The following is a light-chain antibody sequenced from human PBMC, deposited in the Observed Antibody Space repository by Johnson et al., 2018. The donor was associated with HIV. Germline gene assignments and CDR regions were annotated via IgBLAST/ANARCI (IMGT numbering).Light chain of an antibody. V-gene: IGLV1-51*02. Sequence: QSVLSQPPSVSATPGQKVTTSCSGSSSNIGNNFVSWYQLLPGTAPKLLIYVDNKRPSGIPDRFSGSKSGTSATLGITGLQTGDEADYYCGTWDSSLTAVFGTGTKVTVL. CDR1: SSNIGNNF. CDR3: GTWDSSLTAV. CDR2: VDN. J-gene: IGLJ1*01.